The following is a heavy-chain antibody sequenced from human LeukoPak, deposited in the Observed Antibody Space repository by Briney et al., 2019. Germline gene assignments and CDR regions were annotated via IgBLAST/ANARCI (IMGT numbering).Heavy chain of an antibody. CDR1: GITLSNYG. V-gene: IGHV3-23*01. J-gene: IGHJ4*02. Sequence: GGSLRLSCAVSGITLSNYGMSWVRQAPGKGLEWVAGISGSGGRTNCADAVKGRFTISRDNAKNTLFLQMNSLRVEDTAVYFCAKRGVVIRVILVGFHKEAYYFDSWGQGALVTVSS. CDR2: ISGSGGRT. CDR3: AKRGVVIRVILVGFHKEAYYFDS. D-gene: IGHD3-22*01.